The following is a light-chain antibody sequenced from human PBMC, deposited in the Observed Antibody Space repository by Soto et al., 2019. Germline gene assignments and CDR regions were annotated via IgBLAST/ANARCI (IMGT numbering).Light chain of an antibody. J-gene: IGLJ1*01. V-gene: IGLV1-40*01. CDR1: NSNIGAGYD. CDR2: EGS. Sequence: QSVLTQPPSVSGAPGQRVTISCTGSNSNIGAGYDVHWYLQLPGTAPKLMIYEGSKRPSGVSNRFSGSKSGNTASLTISGLQAEDEADYYCCSYAGSRTYVFGTGTKITAL. CDR3: CSYAGSRTYV.